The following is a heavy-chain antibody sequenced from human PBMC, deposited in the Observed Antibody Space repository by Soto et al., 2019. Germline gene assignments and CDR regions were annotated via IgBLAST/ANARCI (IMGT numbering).Heavy chain of an antibody. CDR3: ARASRNYFGY. Sequence: SETLSLTGTVSGDSISDYYWSWIRQPPGKGLEWIGYIYHSGSTYYNPSLKSRVTISLNASKIQFSLKLNSVTAADTAVYYCARASRNYFGYWGQGTLVTVSS. V-gene: IGHV4-59*01. J-gene: IGHJ4*02. CDR2: IYHSGST. CDR1: GDSISDYY.